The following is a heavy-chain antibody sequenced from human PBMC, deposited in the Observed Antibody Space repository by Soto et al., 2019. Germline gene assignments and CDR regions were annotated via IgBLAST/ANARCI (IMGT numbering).Heavy chain of an antibody. CDR3: AAVKRYNWNNYYGMDV. CDR2: IVVGSGNT. J-gene: IGHJ6*02. CDR1: GFTFTSSA. D-gene: IGHD1-20*01. Sequence: GASVKVSCKASGFTFTSSAVQWVRQARGQRLEWIGWIVVGSGNTNYAQKFQERVTITRDMSTSTAYMELSSLRSEDTAVYYCAAVKRYNWNNYYGMDVWGQGTTVTVSS. V-gene: IGHV1-58*01.